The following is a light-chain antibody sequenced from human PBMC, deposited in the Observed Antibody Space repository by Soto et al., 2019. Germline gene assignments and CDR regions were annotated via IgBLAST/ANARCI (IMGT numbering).Light chain of an antibody. V-gene: IGLV1-51*01. CDR1: XXXIGGNS. Sequence: QSVMTQPPSVSAAPGQRVTISXSXXXXXIGGNSVSWYQQLPGTAPKLLIYDDDKRPSGIPDRFSGSKSGTSATLGITGFQTGDEADYYCGSWDSSLSAYVFGTGTKLTVL. J-gene: IGLJ1*01. CDR2: DDD. CDR3: GSWDSSLSAYV.